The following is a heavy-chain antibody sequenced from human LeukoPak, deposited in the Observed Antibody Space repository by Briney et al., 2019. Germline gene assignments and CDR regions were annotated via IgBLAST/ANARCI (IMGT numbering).Heavy chain of an antibody. CDR1: GGTFSSYA. CDR3: ATDTLRYCSSTSCPYGGGY. D-gene: IGHD2-2*01. V-gene: IGHV1-69*13. CDR2: IIPIFGTT. J-gene: IGHJ4*02. Sequence: GASVKVSCKASGGTFSSYAISWVRQAPGQGLEWMGGIIPIFGTTNYAQKFQGRVTITADESTGTAYMELSSLRSEDTAMYYCATDTLRYCSSTSCPYGGGYWGQGTLVTVSS.